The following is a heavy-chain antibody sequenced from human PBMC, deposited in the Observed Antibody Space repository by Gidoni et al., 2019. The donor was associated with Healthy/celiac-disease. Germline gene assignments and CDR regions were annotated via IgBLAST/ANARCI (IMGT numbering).Heavy chain of an antibody. CDR1: GGSFSGSY. CDR3: ARDKRNGSGYYYYYGMDV. V-gene: IGHV4-34*01. Sequence: QVQLQQWGAGLLKPSETLSLTCAVYGGSFSGSYWSWIRQPPGKGLEWIGEINHSGSTNYNPSLKSRVTISVDTSKNQFSLKLSSVTAADTAVYYCARDKRNGSGYYYYYGMDVWGQGTTVTVSS. CDR2: INHSGST. J-gene: IGHJ6*02. D-gene: IGHD3-10*01.